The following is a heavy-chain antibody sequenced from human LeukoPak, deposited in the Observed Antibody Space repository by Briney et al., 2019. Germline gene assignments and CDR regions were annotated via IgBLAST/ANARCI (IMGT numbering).Heavy chain of an antibody. Sequence: GGSLRLSCAASGFTFSSYWMSWVRQAPGKGLEWVANIKQDGSEKYYVDSVKGRFTISRDNAKNTLYLQMNSLRAEDTAVYYCAKDDTPYYDYVWGSFDCWGQGTLVTVSS. J-gene: IGHJ4*02. D-gene: IGHD3-16*01. V-gene: IGHV3-7*03. CDR1: GFTFSSYW. CDR3: AKDDTPYYDYVWGSFDC. CDR2: IKQDGSEK.